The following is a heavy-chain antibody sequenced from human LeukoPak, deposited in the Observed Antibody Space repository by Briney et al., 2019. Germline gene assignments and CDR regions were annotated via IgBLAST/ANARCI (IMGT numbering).Heavy chain of an antibody. CDR1: GFTFSSYG. J-gene: IGHJ4*02. Sequence: PGGSLRLSCAASGFTFSSYGMHWVRQAPGKGLEWVAVISYDGSNKYYADSVKGRFTISRDNSKNTLYLQINSPRAEDTAVYYCAKARSIDYWGQGTLVTVSS. CDR2: ISYDGSNK. V-gene: IGHV3-30*18. CDR3: AKARSIDY.